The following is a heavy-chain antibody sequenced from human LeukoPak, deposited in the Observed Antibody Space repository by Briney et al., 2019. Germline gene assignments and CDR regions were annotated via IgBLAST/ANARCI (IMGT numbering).Heavy chain of an antibody. CDR2: IIPIFGTA. J-gene: IGHJ4*02. CDR3: ASPLRFLEWLPFDY. Sequence: PTVKVSCMASGGTFRSYATSWVRQAPGHGLEWMGGIIPIFGTANYAQKFQGRVTITADESTSTAYMELSSLRSEDTAVYYCASPLRFLEWLPFDYWGQGTLVTVSS. V-gene: IGHV1-69*01. D-gene: IGHD3-3*01. CDR1: GGTFRSYA.